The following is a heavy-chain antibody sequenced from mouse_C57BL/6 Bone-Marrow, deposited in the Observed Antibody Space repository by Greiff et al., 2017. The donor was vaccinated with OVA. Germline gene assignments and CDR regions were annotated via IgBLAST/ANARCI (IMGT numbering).Heavy chain of an antibody. CDR1: GYTFTNYW. V-gene: IGHV1-63*01. J-gene: IGHJ1*03. D-gene: IGHD4-1*01. Sequence: QVHVKQSGAELVRPGTSVKMSCKASGYTFTNYWIGWAKQRPGHGLEWIGDIYPGGGYTNYNEKFKGKATLTADKSSSTVYMQFSSLTSEDSAIYYCARSRTGTVWYFYVWGTGTTVTVSS. CDR3: ARSRTGTVWYFYV. CDR2: IYPGGGYT.